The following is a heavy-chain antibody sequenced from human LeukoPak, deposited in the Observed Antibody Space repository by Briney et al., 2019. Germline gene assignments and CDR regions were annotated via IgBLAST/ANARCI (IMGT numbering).Heavy chain of an antibody. Sequence: SGPTLVKPTQTLTLTCTFSEFSLNAPQVAVGWIRQPPGKALEFLALTYWGDDKRFSSSLRSRLTITSDASKNQVVLTVANLDPVDTATYYCAHKPAQKNYFDPWGQGSLVTVSS. V-gene: IGHV2-5*02. D-gene: IGHD1-7*01. J-gene: IGHJ5*02. CDR2: TYWGDDK. CDR3: AHKPAQKNYFDP. CDR1: EFSLNAPQVA.